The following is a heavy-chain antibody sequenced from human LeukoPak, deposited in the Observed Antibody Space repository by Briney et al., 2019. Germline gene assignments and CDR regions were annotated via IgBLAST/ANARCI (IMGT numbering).Heavy chain of an antibody. Sequence: SETLSLTCAVSGYSISSGYYWGWIRQPPGKGLEWIGSIYHSGSTYYNPSLKGRVTISVDTSKNQFSLKLSSVTAADTAVYYCARAPYSYGWDWGQGTLVTVSS. CDR2: IYHSGST. CDR3: ARAPYSYGWD. V-gene: IGHV4-38-2*01. D-gene: IGHD5-18*01. J-gene: IGHJ4*02. CDR1: GYSISSGYY.